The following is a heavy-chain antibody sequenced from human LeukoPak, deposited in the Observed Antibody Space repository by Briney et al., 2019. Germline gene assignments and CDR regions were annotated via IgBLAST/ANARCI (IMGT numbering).Heavy chain of an antibody. D-gene: IGHD3-3*01. Sequence: GGSLRLSCAASGFTFSSYWMSWARQAPGKGLEWVANIKQGGSEKYYVDSVKGRFTISRDNAKNSLYLQMSSLRAEDTAVYYCARDFWSGRYYYGMDVWGQGTTVAVSS. CDR3: ARDFWSGRYYYGMDV. J-gene: IGHJ6*02. CDR2: IKQGGSEK. CDR1: GFTFSSYW. V-gene: IGHV3-7*03.